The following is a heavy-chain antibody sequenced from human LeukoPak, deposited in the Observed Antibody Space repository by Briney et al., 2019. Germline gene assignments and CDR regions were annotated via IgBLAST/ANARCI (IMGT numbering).Heavy chain of an antibody. V-gene: IGHV1-69*13. CDR3: AREEGRDGYSGQIDY. J-gene: IGHJ4*02. Sequence: SVKVSCTASGGTFSSYAISWVRQAPGQGLEWMGGIIPIFGTANYAQKFQGRVTITADESTSTAYMELSSLRSEDTAVYYCAREEGRDGYSGQIDYWGQGTLVTVSS. CDR1: GGTFSSYA. D-gene: IGHD5-24*01. CDR2: IIPIFGTA.